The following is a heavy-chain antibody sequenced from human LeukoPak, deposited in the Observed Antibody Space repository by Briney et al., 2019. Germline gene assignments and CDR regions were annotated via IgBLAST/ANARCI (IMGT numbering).Heavy chain of an antibody. D-gene: IGHD4-17*01. V-gene: IGHV4-59*01. CDR2: IYYSGST. CDR3: AGAYGDRIYYYYYYMDV. J-gene: IGHJ6*03. Sequence: SETLSLTCTVSGGSMSTYYWSWIRQPPGKGLEWIGYIYYSGSTNYNPSLKSRVTISIDTSKNQFSLNLSSVTAADTAVYYCAGAYGDRIYYYYYYMDVWGKGTTVTISS. CDR1: GGSMSTYY.